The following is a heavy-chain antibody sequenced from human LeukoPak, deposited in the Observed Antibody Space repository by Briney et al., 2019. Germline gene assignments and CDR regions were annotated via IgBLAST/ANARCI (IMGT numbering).Heavy chain of an antibody. Sequence: SETLSLTCTVSGGSISGSSAYWGWIRQPPGKGLEWIGSIYYSKNTYYNPSLKSRVTISADTSKNQFSLTLGSVSATDTAVYYCVSRRGFSYGYFDYWGQGTLVTVSS. D-gene: IGHD5-18*01. CDR1: GGSISGSSAY. V-gene: IGHV4-39*01. J-gene: IGHJ4*02. CDR2: IYYSKNT. CDR3: VSRRGFSYGYFDY.